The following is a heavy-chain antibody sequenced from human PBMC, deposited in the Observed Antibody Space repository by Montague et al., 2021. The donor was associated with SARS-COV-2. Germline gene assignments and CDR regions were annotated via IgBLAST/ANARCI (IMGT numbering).Heavy chain of an antibody. V-gene: IGHV6-1*01. D-gene: IGHD3-22*01. Sequence: CAISGDSVWSNTAAWNWIRQSPSGGLEWLGRTNYRSKWTSDYATSVEGRISIDPDTSKNQFFLHLRSVTPEDTGVYYCVRDTGSAQAGYDAWGQGTLVTVSS. J-gene: IGHJ5*02. CDR2: TNYRSKWTS. CDR1: GDSVWSNTAA. CDR3: VRDTGSAQAGYDA.